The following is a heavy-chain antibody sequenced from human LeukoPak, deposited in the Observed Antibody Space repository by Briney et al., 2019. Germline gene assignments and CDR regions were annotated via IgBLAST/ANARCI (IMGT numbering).Heavy chain of an antibody. CDR2: IYYSGST. V-gene: IGHV4-39*01. CDR1: GGSISSSSYY. J-gene: IGHJ4*02. Sequence: SSETLSLTCTVSGGSISSSSYYWGWIRQPPGKGLEWIGSIYYSGSTYYNPSLKSRVTISVDTSKNQFSLKLSSVTAADTAVYYCARHSRYPAKYFDYWGQGTLVTVSS. CDR3: ARHSRYPAKYFDY. D-gene: IGHD3-9*01.